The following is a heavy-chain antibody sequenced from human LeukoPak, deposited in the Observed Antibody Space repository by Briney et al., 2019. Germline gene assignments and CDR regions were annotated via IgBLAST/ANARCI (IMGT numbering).Heavy chain of an antibody. CDR3: ARDCDRSGYYCY. CDR2: ISTYNGNT. J-gene: IGHJ4*02. V-gene: IGHV1-18*01. CDR1: GYTFSDYG. Sequence: ASVKVSCKASGYTFSDYGISWVRQAPGQGLEWMGWISTYNGNTNYAQKLQGRVAMTTDTSTSTAYMELRSLRSDDTAVCYCARDCDRSGYYCYWGQGTLVTVSS. D-gene: IGHD3-22*01.